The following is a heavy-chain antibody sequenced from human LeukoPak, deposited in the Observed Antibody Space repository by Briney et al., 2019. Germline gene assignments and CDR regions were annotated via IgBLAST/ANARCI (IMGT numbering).Heavy chain of an antibody. J-gene: IGHJ4*02. Sequence: SETLSLTCAVYGGSFSGYYWSWIRQPPGKGLEWIGEINHSGSTNYNPSLKSRVTISVDTSKNQFSLKLSSVTAADTAVYYCARGLWWYKNWGQGTLVTDSS. CDR2: INHSGST. CDR1: GGSFSGYY. V-gene: IGHV4-34*01. D-gene: IGHD4-23*01. CDR3: ARGLWWYKN.